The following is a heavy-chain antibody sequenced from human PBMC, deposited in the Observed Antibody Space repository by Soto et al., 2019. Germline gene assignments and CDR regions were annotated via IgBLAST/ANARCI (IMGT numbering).Heavy chain of an antibody. D-gene: IGHD6-19*01. CDR3: AIQHPLDSSAWYN. J-gene: IGHJ4*02. V-gene: IGHV5-51*01. Sequence: GESLKISCKASGYSFTNYWIGWVRQMPGKGLEWMGTIYPGDSDTRYSPSFQGQVTFSVDKSINTAYLHWTSLKASDTAIYYCAIQHPLDSSAWYNWGQRTLVTVSS. CDR1: GYSFTNYW. CDR2: IYPGDSDT.